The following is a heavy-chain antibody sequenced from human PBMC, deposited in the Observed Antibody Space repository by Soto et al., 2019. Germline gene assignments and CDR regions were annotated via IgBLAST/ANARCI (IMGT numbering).Heavy chain of an antibody. Sequence: EMQVVESGGGLVQPGGSLRLSCAASGFTFSNYWMPWVRQAPGKGLEWVANINREGSDKYYVDSVKGRFTISRDNGKNSLFLQMNSLRVEDTAVYYCVRGQGGVDPWGQGTMVTVSS. CDR3: VRGQGGVDP. CDR1: GFTFSNYW. V-gene: IGHV3-7*04. J-gene: IGHJ5*02. D-gene: IGHD3-16*01. CDR2: INREGSDK.